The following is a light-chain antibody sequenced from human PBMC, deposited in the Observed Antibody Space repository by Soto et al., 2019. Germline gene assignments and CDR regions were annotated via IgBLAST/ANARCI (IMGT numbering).Light chain of an antibody. J-gene: IGKJ2*01. Sequence: EIVLTQSPGTLSLSPGERATLSCRASQSVSSSYLAWNQQKPGQAPRLLIYVASIRATGIPDRFSGSGSGTHFTRTISRLEPEDLAVYCCQQYGSSPYTFGQGTTREIK. CDR3: QQYGSSPYT. CDR2: VAS. V-gene: IGKV3-20*01. CDR1: QSVSSSY.